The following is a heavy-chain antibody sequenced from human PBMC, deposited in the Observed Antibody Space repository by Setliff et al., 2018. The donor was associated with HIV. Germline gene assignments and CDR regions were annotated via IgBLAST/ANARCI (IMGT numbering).Heavy chain of an antibody. D-gene: IGHD6-6*01. J-gene: IGHJ3*02. CDR3: ARGASISSPYDAFDI. CDR2: ISNNGGIT. Sequence: PGGSLRLSCAASGFTFSSYGMHWVRQAPGKGLEYVSAISNNGGITYYGDSVKGRFTISRDNSKNTLYLQMGSLRPEDMAVYYCARGASISSPYDAFDIWGQGTMVTVSS. CDR1: GFTFSSYG. V-gene: IGHV3-64*02.